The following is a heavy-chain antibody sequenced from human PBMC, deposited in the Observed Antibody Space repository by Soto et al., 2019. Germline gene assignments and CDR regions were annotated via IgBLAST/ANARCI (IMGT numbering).Heavy chain of an antibody. V-gene: IGHV4-39*01. D-gene: IGHD5-12*01. CDR2: IYYSGST. CDR3: ARNRASNWLDT. CDR1: GFSIVSSSYY. J-gene: IGHJ5*02. Sequence: SSTXSLTCIVSGFSIVSSSYYLCWIRQPPGKGLEWIGSIYYSGSTYYNPSLKSRVTISVDTSKNQFSLKLSSVTAADAAVFYCARNRASNWLDTWGQGTLVTVSS.